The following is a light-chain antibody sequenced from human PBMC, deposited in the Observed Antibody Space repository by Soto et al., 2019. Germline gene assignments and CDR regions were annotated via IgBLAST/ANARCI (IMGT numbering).Light chain of an antibody. J-gene: IGLJ3*02. Sequence: QSALTQPASVSGSPGQSITISCTGTSSDVGGYNYVSWYQQHPGKAPKLMIYDVSNRPSGVSNRFSGSKSGNTASLTISGLQAEDVADYYCSSYTSSSPGVFGGGTKLTVL. CDR2: DVS. CDR1: SSDVGGYNY. V-gene: IGLV2-14*01. CDR3: SSYTSSSPGV.